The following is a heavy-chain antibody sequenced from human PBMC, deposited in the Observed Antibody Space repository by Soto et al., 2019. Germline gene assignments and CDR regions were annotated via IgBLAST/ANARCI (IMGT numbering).Heavy chain of an antibody. J-gene: IGHJ6*02. CDR2: INHSGST. D-gene: IGHD1-7*01. Sequence: SETLSLTCTVSGGSISSSGYYWSWIRQPPGKGLEWIGEINHSGSTNYNPSLKSRVTISVDTSKNQFSLKLSSVTAADTAVYYCEGWNYVSPYYYYGMDVWGQGATVTVSS. CDR1: GGSISSSGYY. V-gene: IGHV4-39*07. CDR3: EGWNYVSPYYYYGMDV.